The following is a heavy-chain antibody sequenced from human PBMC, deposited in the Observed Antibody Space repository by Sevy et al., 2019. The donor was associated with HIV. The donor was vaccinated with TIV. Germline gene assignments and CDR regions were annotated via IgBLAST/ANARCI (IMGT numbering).Heavy chain of an antibody. CDR2: ISSSSSYI. D-gene: IGHD5-12*01. CDR3: ARVAEMATIRSAFDI. CDR1: GFTFSSYS. Sequence: GGSLRLSCAASGFTFSSYSMTWVRQAPGKGLEWVSSISSSSSYIYYADSVKGRFTISRDNAKNSLYLQMNSLRAEDTAVYYCARVAEMATIRSAFDIWGQRTMVTVSS. V-gene: IGHV3-21*01. J-gene: IGHJ3*02.